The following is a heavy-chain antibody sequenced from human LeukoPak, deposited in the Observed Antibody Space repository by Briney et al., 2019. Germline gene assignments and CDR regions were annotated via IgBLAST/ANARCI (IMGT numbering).Heavy chain of an antibody. D-gene: IGHD3-10*01. J-gene: IGHJ4*02. V-gene: IGHV3-53*01. CDR2: IYSGGST. Sequence: GGSLRLSCTASGFSFSSYNINWVRQAPGKGLEWVSVIYSGGSTYYADSVKGRFTISRDNSKNTLYLQMNSLRAEDTAVYYCARGSAGDTAMAPTMVRGSQPYYFDYWGQGTLVTVSS. CDR3: ARGSAGDTAMAPTMVRGSQPYYFDY. CDR1: GFSFSSYN.